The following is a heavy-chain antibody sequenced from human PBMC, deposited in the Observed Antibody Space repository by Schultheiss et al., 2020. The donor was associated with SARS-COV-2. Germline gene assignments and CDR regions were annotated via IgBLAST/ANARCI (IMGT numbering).Heavy chain of an antibody. CDR2: ISWNSGSI. D-gene: IGHD2-2*02. CDR3: ASPGCSSTSCYTNEDHTYDLPAPFDY. V-gene: IGHV3-9*01. Sequence: SLKISCAASGFTFDDYAMHWVRQAPGKGLEWVSGISWNSGSIGYADSVKGRFTISRDNAKNSLYLQMNSLRAEDTALYYCASPGCSSTSCYTNEDHTYDLPAPFDYWGQGTLVTVSS. J-gene: IGHJ4*02. CDR1: GFTFDDYA.